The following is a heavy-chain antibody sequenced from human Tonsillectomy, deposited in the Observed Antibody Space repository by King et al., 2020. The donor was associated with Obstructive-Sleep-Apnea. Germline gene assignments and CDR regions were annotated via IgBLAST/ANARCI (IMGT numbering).Heavy chain of an antibody. Sequence: QVQLVESGGGVVQPGRSLRLSCAASGFTFSSYPIHWVRQAPGKGLEWVAVISYDGSNKYYADSVKGRFTISRDNSHNTLYLQMNSLKVEDTAVYYCARDGGVLRFLQALRYYGMDVWGQGTTVIVSS. CDR1: GFTFSSYP. V-gene: IGHV3-30*04. D-gene: IGHD3-3*01. J-gene: IGHJ6*02. CDR3: ARDGGVLRFLQALRYYGMDV. CDR2: ISYDGSNK.